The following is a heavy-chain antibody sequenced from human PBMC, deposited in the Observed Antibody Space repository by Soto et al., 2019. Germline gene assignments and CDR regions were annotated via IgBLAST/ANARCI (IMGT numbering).Heavy chain of an antibody. CDR3: ASGSLYGSGSYPVDY. CDR2: IIPLFGTL. D-gene: IGHD3-10*01. J-gene: IGHJ4*01. V-gene: IGHV1-69*08. CDR1: GGTFNNHL. Sequence: QVQLVQSGAEVKKPGSSVNVSCKASGGTFNNHLISWVRQAPGQGLEWVGTIIPLFGTLNYAQRFQGRATLSADRSTSTAYMELSSLRSDDTAVYYCASGSLYGSGSYPVDYWGQGTLVTVSS.